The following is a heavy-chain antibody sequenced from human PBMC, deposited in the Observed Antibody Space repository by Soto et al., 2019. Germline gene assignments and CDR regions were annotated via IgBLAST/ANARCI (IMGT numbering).Heavy chain of an antibody. V-gene: IGHV3-30-3*01. J-gene: IGHJ4*02. CDR3: ARAPSGSYPEFDY. D-gene: IGHD1-26*01. CDR1: GFIFSSYT. CDR2: ITYDGSNQ. Sequence: LRLSCAASGFIFSSYTMHWVRQAPGKGLEWVGVITYDGSNQYYADSVKGRFTISRDNSRNMLFLQMNSLRPDDTAVYYCARAPSGSYPEFDYWGQGTLVTVS.